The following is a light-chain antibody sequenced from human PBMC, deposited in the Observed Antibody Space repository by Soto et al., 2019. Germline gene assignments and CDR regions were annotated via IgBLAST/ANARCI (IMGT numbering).Light chain of an antibody. V-gene: IGLV1-40*01. J-gene: IGLJ3*02. CDR2: ANS. CDR3: QSYESSLSCWV. Sequence: QSVLTQPPSVSGAPGQRVTISCTGTSPNIGGGNVVPWYQQLPEKAPKLLIYANSNRPSGVPDRFSGSKSGTSASLTITGLQAEDEADYYCQSYESSLSCWVFGGGTKVTVL. CDR1: SPNIGGGNV.